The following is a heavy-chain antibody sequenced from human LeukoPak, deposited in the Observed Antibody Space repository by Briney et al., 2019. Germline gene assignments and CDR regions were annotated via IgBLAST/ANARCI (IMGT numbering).Heavy chain of an antibody. Sequence: GGSLRLSCESSGFTFSSYVMNWVRQAPGKGLEWVSYISVSSSNVYYADSVKGRFTISRDDAKNSLYLQMDSLSDEDTAVYYCARRMGCPHYGLDVWGQGTTVTVSS. CDR3: ARRMGCPHYGLDV. D-gene: IGHD3-16*01. J-gene: IGHJ6*02. CDR1: GFTFSSYV. CDR2: ISVSSSNV. V-gene: IGHV3-48*02.